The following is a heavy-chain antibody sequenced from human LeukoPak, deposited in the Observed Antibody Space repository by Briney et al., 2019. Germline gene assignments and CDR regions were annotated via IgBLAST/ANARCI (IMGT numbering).Heavy chain of an antibody. Sequence: ASVKVSCKASGYTFTGYYMHWVRQAPGQGLEWMGWINPNSGGTNYAQKFQGRVTMTRDTSISTAYMELSRLRSDDTAVYYCARELNSRSSSWYPIDYWGQGTLVTVSS. CDR2: INPNSGGT. V-gene: IGHV1-2*02. CDR3: ARELNSRSSSWYPIDY. J-gene: IGHJ4*02. CDR1: GYTFTGYY. D-gene: IGHD6-13*01.